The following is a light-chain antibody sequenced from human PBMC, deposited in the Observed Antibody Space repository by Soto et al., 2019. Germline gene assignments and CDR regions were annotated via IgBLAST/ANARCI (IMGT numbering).Light chain of an antibody. CDR3: CSYAGSYTFV. Sequence: QSALTQPRSVSGSPGQSVTISRTGTSSDVGVYNYVSWYQQYPGKAPKIMIYDVSKRPSGVPDRFSGSKSDNTASLTISGLQAEDEADYYCCSYAGSYTFVFGIGTKVTVL. CDR2: DVS. CDR1: SSDVGVYNY. V-gene: IGLV2-11*01. J-gene: IGLJ1*01.